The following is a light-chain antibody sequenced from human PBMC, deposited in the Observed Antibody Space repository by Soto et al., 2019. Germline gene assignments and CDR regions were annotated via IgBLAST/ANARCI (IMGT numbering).Light chain of an antibody. CDR2: GTS. Sequence: MNQSPSALSASTGDGATLSCRASQRFSDNLAWYQHKPGQAPRLLTYGTSTRASGVPSRFSGSGYGAEFTLTISSLQSEDFAVYYCQQANSFSWTFGQGTKVDIK. CDR3: QQANSFSWT. CDR1: QRFSDN. J-gene: IGKJ1*01. V-gene: IGKV3-15*01.